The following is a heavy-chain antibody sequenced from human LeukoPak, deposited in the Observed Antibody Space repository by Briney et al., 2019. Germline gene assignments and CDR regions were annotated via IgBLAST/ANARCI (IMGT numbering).Heavy chain of an antibody. D-gene: IGHD3-22*01. J-gene: IGHJ4*02. CDR2: TKKDGSEK. CDR3: VRVDTSGYYYELSFDY. V-gene: IGHV3-7*01. Sequence: PGGSLRLSCAASGFTFSSYWMSWVRQAPGKGLEWVANTKKDGSEKEHVDSVKGRFTISRDNAKNSLYLQMNSLRVEDTAVYYCVRVDTSGYYYELSFDYWGQGTLVTVSS. CDR1: GFTFSSYW.